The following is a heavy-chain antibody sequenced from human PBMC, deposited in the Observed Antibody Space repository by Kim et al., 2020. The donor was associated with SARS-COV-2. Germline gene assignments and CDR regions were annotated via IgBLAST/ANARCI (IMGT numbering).Heavy chain of an antibody. CDR2: INHSGST. J-gene: IGHJ4*02. Sequence: SETLSLTCAVYGGSFSGYYWSWIRQPPGKGLEWIGEINHSGSTNYNPSLKSRVTISVDTSKNQFSLKLSSVTAADTAVYYCARGLGNDTVTTDYWGQGTLVTVSS. CDR3: ARGLGNDTVTTDY. D-gene: IGHD4-17*01. CDR1: GGSFSGYY. V-gene: IGHV4-34*01.